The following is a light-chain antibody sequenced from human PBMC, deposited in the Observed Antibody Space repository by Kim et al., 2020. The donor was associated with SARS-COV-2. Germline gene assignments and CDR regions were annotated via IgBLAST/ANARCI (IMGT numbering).Light chain of an antibody. Sequence: EIVLTQSPGTLSLSPGERATLSCRASQSVTSGYLAWYQQKPGQAPRLLIYGASSRATGVPDRFSGSGSGTDFILTISRLEPEDLAVYYCQHYNVSPWTFGQGTKVDIK. CDR1: QSVTSGY. CDR3: QHYNVSPWT. CDR2: GAS. J-gene: IGKJ1*01. V-gene: IGKV3-20*01.